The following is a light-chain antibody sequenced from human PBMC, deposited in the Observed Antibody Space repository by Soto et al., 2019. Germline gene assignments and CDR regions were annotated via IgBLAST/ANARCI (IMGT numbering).Light chain of an antibody. Sequence: EIVITQSAATLSVSPGERANISCGARETISSNLAWYQQKPAQAPRLLIYGASRRATGIPDRFSGSGCATDFTPTISNVEPEDFAVYYCQQRSNWPPITFGQGTRLEIK. CDR3: QQRSNWPPIT. CDR1: ETISSN. CDR2: GAS. J-gene: IGKJ5*01. V-gene: IGKV3D-15*01.